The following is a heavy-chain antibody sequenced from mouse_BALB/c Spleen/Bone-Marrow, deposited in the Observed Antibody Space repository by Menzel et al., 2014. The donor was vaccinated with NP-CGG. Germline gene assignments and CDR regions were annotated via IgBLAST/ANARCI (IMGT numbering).Heavy chain of an antibody. Sequence: EVQVVESGGGLVQPGGSLRLSCATSGFTFTDYYMSWVRQPPGKALEWWGFIRNKANGYTTEYSASVKGRFTISRDNSQSILYLQMNTLRAEDSATYYCARDYGNYVRFAYWGQGTLVTVSA. J-gene: IGHJ3*01. D-gene: IGHD2-1*01. CDR2: IRNKANGYTT. V-gene: IGHV7-3*02. CDR3: ARDYGNYVRFAY. CDR1: GFTFTDYY.